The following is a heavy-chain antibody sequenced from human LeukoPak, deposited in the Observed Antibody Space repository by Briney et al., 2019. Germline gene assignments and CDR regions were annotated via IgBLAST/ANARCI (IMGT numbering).Heavy chain of an antibody. D-gene: IGHD3-10*01. CDR3: ARDKLLEYGNWFEP. V-gene: IGHV3-30-3*01. CDR2: ISYDGSNT. Sequence: GGSLRLSCEASGFTFRGYAMHWVRQAPGKGLEWVAVISYDGSNTYYKDALKGRFTISRDNSKNTLYLQMNSLRAEDTAVYYCARDKLLEYGNWFEPWGQGTLVSVSS. J-gene: IGHJ5*02. CDR1: GFTFRGYA.